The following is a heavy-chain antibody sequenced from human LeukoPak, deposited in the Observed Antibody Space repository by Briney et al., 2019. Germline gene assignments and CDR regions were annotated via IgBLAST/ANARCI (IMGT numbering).Heavy chain of an antibody. CDR1: GGSISSSSYY. Sequence: SETLSLTCTVSGGSISSSSYYWGWIRQPPGKGLEWIGSISYGGSTYYNPSLKTRVTISVDTSKNQFSLKLSSVTAADTAVYYCARADYGVDAFDIWGQGTMVTVSS. J-gene: IGHJ3*02. D-gene: IGHD4-17*01. CDR2: ISYGGST. CDR3: ARADYGVDAFDI. V-gene: IGHV4-39*01.